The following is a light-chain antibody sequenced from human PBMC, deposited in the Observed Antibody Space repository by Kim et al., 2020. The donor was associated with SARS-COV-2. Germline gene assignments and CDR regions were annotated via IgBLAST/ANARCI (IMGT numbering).Light chain of an antibody. Sequence: SSEMTQDPAVSVAVGQTVKITCQGDSLRRYYASWYQQKPGQAPILVISGKNTRPSGIPDRFSGSSSGNTASLTITGAQAEDEADYYCSSRDSSGYVIFGGGTQLTVL. CDR1: SLRRYY. V-gene: IGLV3-19*01. J-gene: IGLJ2*01. CDR3: SSRDSSGYVI. CDR2: GKN.